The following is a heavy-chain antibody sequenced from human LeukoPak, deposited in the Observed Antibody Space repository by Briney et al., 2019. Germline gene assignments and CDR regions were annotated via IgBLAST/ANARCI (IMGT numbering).Heavy chain of an antibody. CDR2: VYHNGET. CDR3: VTPRSWELSDMAV. J-gene: IGHJ6*03. D-gene: IGHD1-26*01. CDR1: GYSISTNYY. V-gene: IGHV4-38-2*02. Sequence: PSETLSLTCTVSGYSISTNYYWAWIRQSPGTGLEWIGSVYHNGETYYDPSLKSRVIMSVDTSKNEFSLRLTSVTAADTAVYYCVTPRSWELSDMAVWGKGTMVIVSS.